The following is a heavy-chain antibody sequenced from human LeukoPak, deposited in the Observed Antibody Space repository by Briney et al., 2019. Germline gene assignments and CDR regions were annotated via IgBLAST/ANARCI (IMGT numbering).Heavy chain of an antibody. Sequence: SETLSLTCAVSGYSISSGSYYWSWIRQPAGKGLEWIGRIYTSGSTNYNPSLKSRVTISVDTSKNQFSLKLSSVTAADTAVYYCARGLPGYSSSPPLWGQGTLVTVSS. CDR2: IYTSGST. J-gene: IGHJ4*02. V-gene: IGHV4-61*02. CDR1: GYSISSGSYY. CDR3: ARGLPGYSSSPPL. D-gene: IGHD6-6*01.